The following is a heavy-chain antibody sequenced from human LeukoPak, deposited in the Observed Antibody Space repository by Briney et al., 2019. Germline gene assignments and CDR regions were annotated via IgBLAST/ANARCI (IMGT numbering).Heavy chain of an antibody. CDR1: GFTFTSYA. Sequence: QAGGSLRLSCTASGFTFTSYAMTWVRQPPGKGLEWVSSISGWGGDTYYADSVKGRFTISRDNSKNTLYLQMNSLSAEDTAVYSCARAPGSSTWYGAFNYWGQGTLVTVSS. CDR3: ARAPGSSTWYGAFNY. V-gene: IGHV3-23*01. CDR2: ISGWGGDT. D-gene: IGHD6-13*01. J-gene: IGHJ4*02.